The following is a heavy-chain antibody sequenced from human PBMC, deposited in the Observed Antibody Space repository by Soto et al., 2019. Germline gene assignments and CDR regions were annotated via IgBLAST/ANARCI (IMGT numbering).Heavy chain of an antibody. CDR3: ARVGWIQYYFDY. CDR2: IYYSGST. Sequence: SETLSLTCTVSGGSVSSGSYYWSWIRQPPGKGLEWIGYIYYSGSTNYNPSLKSRVTISVDTSKNQFSLRLSSVTAADTAVYYCARVGWIQYYFDYWGQGTLVTVSS. V-gene: IGHV4-61*01. D-gene: IGHD5-18*01. CDR1: GGSVSSGSYY. J-gene: IGHJ4*02.